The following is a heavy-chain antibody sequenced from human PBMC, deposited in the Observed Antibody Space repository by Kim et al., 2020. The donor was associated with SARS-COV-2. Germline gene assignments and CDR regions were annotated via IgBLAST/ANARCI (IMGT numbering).Heavy chain of an antibody. CDR3: TTRMREYSSSSQDY. J-gene: IGHJ4*02. Sequence: GGSLRLSCAASGFTFSNAWMSWVRQAPGKGLEWVGRIKSKTDGGTTDYAAPVKGRFTISRDDSKNTLYLQMNSLKTEDTAGYYCTTRMREYSSSSQDYWGQGTLVTVSS. V-gene: IGHV3-15*01. CDR2: IKSKTDGGTT. CDR1: GFTFSNAW. D-gene: IGHD6-6*01.